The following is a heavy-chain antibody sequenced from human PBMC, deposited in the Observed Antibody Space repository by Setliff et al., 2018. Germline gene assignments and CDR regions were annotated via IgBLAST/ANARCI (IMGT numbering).Heavy chain of an antibody. CDR1: GFTFSNFG. V-gene: IGHV3-21*01. Sequence: GGSLRLSCAASGFTFSNFGMNWVRRAPGKGLEWVSSISGSGTYTYTADSVKGRFTISRDNAKNSLYLQMNSLRAEDTAVYFCARHNTNLQPNDYWGQGTLVTVSS. CDR2: ISGSGTYT. CDR3: ARHNTNLQPNDY. J-gene: IGHJ4*02. D-gene: IGHD1-1*01.